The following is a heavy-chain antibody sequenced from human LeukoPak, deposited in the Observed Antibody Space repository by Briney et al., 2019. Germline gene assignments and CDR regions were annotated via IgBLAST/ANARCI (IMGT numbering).Heavy chain of an antibody. Sequence: ASVKVSCKASGYIFTSDGMNWVRQAPGQGLEWMGRIDTNTGNPTYAQGFTGRFVFSLDISISTAYLHITSLKAEDTAVYYCAKVDRGDWGQGTLVTVPS. J-gene: IGHJ4*02. D-gene: IGHD2-2*03. V-gene: IGHV7-4-1*02. CDR2: IDTNTGNP. CDR3: AKVDRGD. CDR1: GYIFTSDG.